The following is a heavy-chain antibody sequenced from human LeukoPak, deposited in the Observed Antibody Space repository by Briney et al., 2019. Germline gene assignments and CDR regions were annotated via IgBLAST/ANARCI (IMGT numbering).Heavy chain of an antibody. V-gene: IGHV4-59*12. CDR2: IYYSGST. D-gene: IGHD4-17*01. CDR1: GGSISSYY. Sequence: SETLSLTCTVSGGSISSYYWSWIRQPPRKGLERIGYIYYSGSTNYNPSLKSRVTISVDTSKNQFSLKLSSVTAADTAVYYCARDTPDYGEGYWGQGTLVTVSS. CDR3: ARDTPDYGEGY. J-gene: IGHJ4*02.